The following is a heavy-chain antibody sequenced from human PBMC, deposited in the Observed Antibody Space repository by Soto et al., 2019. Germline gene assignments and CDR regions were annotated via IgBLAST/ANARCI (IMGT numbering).Heavy chain of an antibody. V-gene: IGHV3-30-3*01. CDR2: ISSGGSTK. D-gene: IGHD4-17*01. CDR1: GFTFSGYT. J-gene: IGHJ2*01. CDR3: AKDGGFDYGFWYFDI. Sequence: QVQLVESGGGVVQPGRSLRLSCAASGFTFSGYTMHWVRQAPGKGLEWVAVISSGGSTKYYADSVKGRFTISRDNSKNTLFLKMNSLIAEDTAVYYCAKDGGFDYGFWYFDIWGRGNLVSVSS.